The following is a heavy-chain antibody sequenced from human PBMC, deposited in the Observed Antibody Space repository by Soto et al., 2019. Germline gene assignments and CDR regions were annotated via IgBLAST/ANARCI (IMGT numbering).Heavy chain of an antibody. Sequence: GGSLRLSCAASGFTFSTYSMSWVRQSPGKGLEWVSSISSTSSYIYSADSVKGRFTISRDNAKNSLYLQMNSLRVEDTAVYYCARDPGRQTFVDYWGQGTLVTVSS. D-gene: IGHD2-15*01. CDR1: GFTFSTYS. V-gene: IGHV3-21*01. CDR2: ISSTSSYI. J-gene: IGHJ4*02. CDR3: ARDPGRQTFVDY.